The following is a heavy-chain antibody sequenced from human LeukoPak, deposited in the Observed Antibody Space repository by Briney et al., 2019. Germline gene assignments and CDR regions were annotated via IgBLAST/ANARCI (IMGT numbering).Heavy chain of an antibody. D-gene: IGHD3-22*01. CDR3: ARVGWYYDSSGSRPFDY. CDR1: GGSINSSSYY. CDR2: IFYSGNT. Sequence: SETLSLTCTVSGGSINSSSYYWGWIRQPPGKGLEWIGSIFYSGNTYDNPSLKSRVTISVDTSKNQFSLKLNSVTAADTAVYYCARVGWYYDSSGSRPFDYWGQGTLVTVSS. J-gene: IGHJ4*02. V-gene: IGHV4-39*07.